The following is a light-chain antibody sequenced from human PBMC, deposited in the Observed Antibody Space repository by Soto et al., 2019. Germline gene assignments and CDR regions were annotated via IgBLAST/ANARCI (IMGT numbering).Light chain of an antibody. CDR1: QSVSSSY. CDR2: GAS. V-gene: IGKV3-20*01. J-gene: IGKJ1*01. Sequence: EIVLTQSPGTLSLSPGERATLSCRASQSVSSSYLAWYQQKPGQAPRLLIYGASSRATGIPDRFSGSGSGTDFTLTISRLEPEDCAVYYCQQYGSSQWTFGQGTKV. CDR3: QQYGSSQWT.